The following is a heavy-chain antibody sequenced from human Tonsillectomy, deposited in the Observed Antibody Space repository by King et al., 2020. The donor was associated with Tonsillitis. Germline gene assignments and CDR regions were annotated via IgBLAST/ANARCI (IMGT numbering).Heavy chain of an antibody. CDR2: IWYNGSKK. J-gene: IGHJ4*02. Sequence: VQLVESGGGVVQPGRSLRLSCAASGFTFSSYGMHWVRQAPGKGLEWVAVIWYNGSKKYYADSAKGRFTISRDNSKNTLYLQMNSLRAEDTAVYYCARDGRSDYYFDYWGLGTLAT. CDR3: ARDGRSDYYFDY. D-gene: IGHD1-26*01. CDR1: GFTFSSYG. V-gene: IGHV3-33*08.